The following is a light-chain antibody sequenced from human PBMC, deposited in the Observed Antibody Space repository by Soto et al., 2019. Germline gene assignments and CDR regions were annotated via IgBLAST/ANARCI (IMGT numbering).Light chain of an antibody. J-gene: IGKJ3*01. CDR2: GAS. V-gene: IGKV3-20*01. CDR1: QSFSSSY. CDR3: QHNGSALFT. Sequence: EIVLTQSPGTLSLSPGERATLSCRASQSFSSSYLDWYQQKPGHAPRLIIYGASSRATGIPDRFSGSGSGIDFTLTSMRLEPEDFALYYCQHNGSALFTFGPGTRVDIK.